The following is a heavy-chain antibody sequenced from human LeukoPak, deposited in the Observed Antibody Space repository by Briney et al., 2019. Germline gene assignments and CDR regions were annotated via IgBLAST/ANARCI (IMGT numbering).Heavy chain of an antibody. CDR2: IYYSGST. Sequence: PSETLSLTCTVSGGSIRSYYWSWIRQPPGKGLEWIGYIYYSGSTNYNPSLKSRVTISVDTSKNQFSLKLSSVTAADTAVYYCARGEVTLDYWGQGTLVTVSS. V-gene: IGHV4-59*08. J-gene: IGHJ4*02. CDR1: GGSIRSYY. D-gene: IGHD3-10*01. CDR3: ARGEVTLDY.